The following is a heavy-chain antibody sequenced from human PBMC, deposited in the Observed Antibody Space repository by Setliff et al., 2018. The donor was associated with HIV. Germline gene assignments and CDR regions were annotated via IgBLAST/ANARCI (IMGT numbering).Heavy chain of an antibody. J-gene: IGHJ4*02. V-gene: IGHV1-3*01. CDR3: ARWGEGSGWSRLDY. Sequence: ASVKVSCKASGYTFTSYAMHWVRQAPGQRLEWMGWINAGNGNTKYSQKFQGRVTITRDTSARTGYMELSSLRSEDTAIYYCARWGEGSGWSRLDYWGQGTLVTVSS. D-gene: IGHD6-19*01. CDR2: INAGNGNT. CDR1: GYTFTSYA.